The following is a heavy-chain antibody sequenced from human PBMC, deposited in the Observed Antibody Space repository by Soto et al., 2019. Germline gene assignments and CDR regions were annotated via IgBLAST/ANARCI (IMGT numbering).Heavy chain of an antibody. D-gene: IGHD1-1*01. Sequence: SENLCLPWTGSGGFLRRGSRIVCRQPPGKGLEWIGYIYYSGSTNYNPSLQSRVTISVDTSKNQFSLKLSSVTAADTAVYYCARNQLERRYYYYYMDVWGKGTTVTVSS. CDR1: GGFLRRGS. J-gene: IGHJ6*03. CDR2: IYYSGST. V-gene: IGHV4-59*08. CDR3: ARNQLERRYYYYYMDV.